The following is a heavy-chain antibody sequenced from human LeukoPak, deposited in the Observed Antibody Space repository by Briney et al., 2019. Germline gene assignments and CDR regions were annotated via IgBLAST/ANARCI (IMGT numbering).Heavy chain of an antibody. V-gene: IGHV1-8*01. D-gene: IGHD3-10*01. Sequence: GASVKVSCKASGHTFTSYGINWVRQATGQGLEWMGWMNPNSGNTGYAQKFQGRVTMTRNTSISTAYMELSSLRSGDTAVYYCARGRMVRGVTWCFDPWGQGTLVTVSS. J-gene: IGHJ5*02. CDR1: GHTFTSYG. CDR2: MNPNSGNT. CDR3: ARGRMVRGVTWCFDP.